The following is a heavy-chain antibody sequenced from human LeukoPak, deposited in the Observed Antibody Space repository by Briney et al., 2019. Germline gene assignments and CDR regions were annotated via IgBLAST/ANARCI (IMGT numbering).Heavy chain of an antibody. CDR1: GGSISSYY. V-gene: IGHV4-4*07. D-gene: IGHD3-22*01. CDR2: IYTSGST. J-gene: IGHJ4*02. CDR3: ATPPDSSGYQISLWY. Sequence: SETLSLTCTVSGGSISSYYWSRIRQPAGKGLEWIGRIYTSGSTNYNPSLKSRVTMSVDTSKNQFSLKLSSVTAADTAVYYCATPPDSSGYQISLWYWGQGTLVTVSS.